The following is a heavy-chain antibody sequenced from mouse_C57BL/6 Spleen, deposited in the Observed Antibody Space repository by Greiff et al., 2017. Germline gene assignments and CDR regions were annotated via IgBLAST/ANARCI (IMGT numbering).Heavy chain of an antibody. D-gene: IGHD1-1*01. CDR3: ARGYYGSSYDYFDY. CDR1: GYAFSSSW. CDR2: IYPGDGDT. Sequence: QVQLQQSGPELVKPGASVKISCKASGYAFSSSWMNWVKQRPGKGLEWIGRIYPGDGDTNYNGKFKGKATLTADKSSSTAYMQLRSLTSEDSAVYFCARGYYGSSYDYFDYWGQGTTLTVSS. J-gene: IGHJ2*01. V-gene: IGHV1-82*01.